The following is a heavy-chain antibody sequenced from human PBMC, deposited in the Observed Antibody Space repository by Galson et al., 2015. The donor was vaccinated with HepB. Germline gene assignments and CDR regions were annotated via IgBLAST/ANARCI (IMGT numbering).Heavy chain of an antibody. D-gene: IGHD2-2*03. Sequence: SLRLSCAASGFTFSSYAMSWVRQAPGKGLEWVSAISGSGGSTYYADSVKGRFTISRDNTKNTLYLQMNSLRAEDTAVYYCAKTDLDVVTSGWFNSWGQGTLVTVSS. J-gene: IGHJ5*01. CDR3: AKTDLDVVTSGWFNS. V-gene: IGHV3-23*01. CDR2: ISGSGGST. CDR1: GFTFSSYA.